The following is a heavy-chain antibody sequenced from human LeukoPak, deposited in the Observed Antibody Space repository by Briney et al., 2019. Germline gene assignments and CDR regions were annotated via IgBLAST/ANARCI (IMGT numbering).Heavy chain of an antibody. CDR3: ARGGIVSRGYYYYYMDV. Sequence: GASVKVSCKASGGTFSSYAISWVRQAPGQGLEWMGGIIPIFGTANYAQKFQGRVTITADESTSTAYMELSSLRSEDTAVYYCARGGIVSRGYYYYYMDVWGKGTTVTISS. CDR2: IIPIFGTA. CDR1: GGTFSSYA. V-gene: IGHV1-69*13. J-gene: IGHJ6*03. D-gene: IGHD2-15*01.